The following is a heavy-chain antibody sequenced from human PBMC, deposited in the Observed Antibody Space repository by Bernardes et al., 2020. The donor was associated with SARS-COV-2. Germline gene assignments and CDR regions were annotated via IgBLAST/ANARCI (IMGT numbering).Heavy chain of an antibody. CDR1: GFTFSSYA. V-gene: IGHV3-30-3*01. CDR2: ISYDGSNK. J-gene: IGHJ6*02. Sequence: GGSLRLSCAASGFTFSSYAMHWVRQAPGKGLEWVAVISYDGSNKYYADSVNGRFTISRDNSKNTLYLQMNSLRAEDTAVYYCAREIVYTAEKNYYYYGMDVWGQGTTVTVSS. D-gene: IGHD3-22*01. CDR3: AREIVYTAEKNYYYYGMDV.